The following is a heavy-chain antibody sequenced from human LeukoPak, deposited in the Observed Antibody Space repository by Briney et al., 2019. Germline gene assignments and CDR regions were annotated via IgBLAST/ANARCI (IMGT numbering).Heavy chain of an antibody. Sequence: GGSLRLSCAASGFTFSSYGMHWVRQAPGKGLEWVAVISYDGSNKYYADSVKGRFTISRDNSKNTLYLQMNSLRAEDTAVYYCAKVLIAGIYYYYGMDVWGQGTTVTVSS. D-gene: IGHD3-16*01. J-gene: IGHJ6*02. CDR2: ISYDGSNK. CDR3: AKVLIAGIYYYYGMDV. CDR1: GFTFSSYG. V-gene: IGHV3-30*18.